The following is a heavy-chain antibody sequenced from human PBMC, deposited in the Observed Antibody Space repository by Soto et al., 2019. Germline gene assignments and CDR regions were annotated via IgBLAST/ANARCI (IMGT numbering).Heavy chain of an antibody. J-gene: IGHJ5*02. Sequence: SETLSLTCTVSGGSISSSSYYWGWNRQPPGKGLEWIGSIYYSGSTYYNPSLKSRVTISVDTSKNQFSLKLSSVTAADTAVYYCATERGPTFGGVIAAMVNWFDPWGQGTLVTVSS. CDR3: ATERGPTFGGVIAAMVNWFDP. CDR2: IYYSGST. V-gene: IGHV4-39*01. CDR1: GGSISSSSYY. D-gene: IGHD3-16*02.